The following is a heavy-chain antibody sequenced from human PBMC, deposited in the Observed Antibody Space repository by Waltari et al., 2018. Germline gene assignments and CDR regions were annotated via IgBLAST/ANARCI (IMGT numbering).Heavy chain of an antibody. D-gene: IGHD6-19*01. CDR2: NHHEGTP. CDR1: GHSISSEYV. CDR3: AAVAWHYSVRIDY. V-gene: IGHV4-38-2*01. Sequence: QGQRKEWGPGMVKYVEKLSLTCAVFGHSISSEYVWGWMRQLPGKGLEWNGRNHHEGTPFYSPSLQNRITISLDTSNNQFSLRLRSMTAADTAVYYFAAVAWHYSVRIDYSGQVTLVPVSS. J-gene: IGHJ4*02.